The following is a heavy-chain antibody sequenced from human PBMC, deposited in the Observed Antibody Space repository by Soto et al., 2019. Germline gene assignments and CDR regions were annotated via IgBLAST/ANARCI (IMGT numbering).Heavy chain of an antibody. CDR3: ASSSIAAAGFYYYGMDV. CDR2: IYYSGST. Sequence: SETLSLTCNFSGGSISNYYWSWIRQPPGKGLEWIGYIYYSGSTNYNPSLKSRVTISVDTSKNQFSLKLSSVTAADTAVYYCASSSIAAAGFYYYGMDVWGRGTTVT. J-gene: IGHJ6*02. D-gene: IGHD6-13*01. CDR1: GGSISNYY. V-gene: IGHV4-59*01.